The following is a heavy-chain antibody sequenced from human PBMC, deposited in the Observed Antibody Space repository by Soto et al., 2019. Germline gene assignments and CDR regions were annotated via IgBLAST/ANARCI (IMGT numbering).Heavy chain of an antibody. CDR3: TTEGSSSWYFPPCRWFDP. CDR2: IKSKNDGGTT. D-gene: IGHD6-13*01. Sequence: PGGSLRLSCAASGFTFITAWMNWVRQAPGKGLEWVGRIKSKNDGGTTDYAAPVKGRFTISRDDSKNTVYLQMNSLRTEDTALYYCTTEGSSSWYFPPCRWFDPWGQGTLVTVSS. CDR1: GFTFITAW. V-gene: IGHV3-15*07. J-gene: IGHJ5*02.